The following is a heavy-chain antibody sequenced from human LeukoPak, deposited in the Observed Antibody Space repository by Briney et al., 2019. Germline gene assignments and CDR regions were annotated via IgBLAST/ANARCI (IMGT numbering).Heavy chain of an antibody. J-gene: IGHJ3*02. Sequence: SETLSLTCSVSGGSISTKDFYWAWIRQSPGKGLEWIGSIYYNGKTFYNPSLKSRFTMSVDTSKSQFSLRLSSVTAADTAVYYCARAIFGDGDRAFDIWGQGTMVTVSS. CDR2: IYYNGKT. CDR3: ARAIFGDGDRAFDI. V-gene: IGHV4-39*07. CDR1: GGSISTKDFY. D-gene: IGHD3-3*02.